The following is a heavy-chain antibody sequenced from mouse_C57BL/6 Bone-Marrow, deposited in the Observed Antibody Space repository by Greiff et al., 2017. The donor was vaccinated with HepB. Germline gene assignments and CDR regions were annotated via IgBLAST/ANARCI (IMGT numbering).Heavy chain of an antibody. CDR2: IDPSDSYT. J-gene: IGHJ2*01. CDR3: ARSDYDGYYYLDY. Sequence: QVQLQQPGAELVMPGASVKLSCKASGYTFTSYWMHWVKQRPGQGLEWIGEIDPSDSYTNYNQKFKGKSTLTVEKSSSTAYMQLSSLTSEDSAVYYCARSDYDGYYYLDYWGQGTTLTVSS. D-gene: IGHD2-3*01. V-gene: IGHV1-69*01. CDR1: GYTFTSYW.